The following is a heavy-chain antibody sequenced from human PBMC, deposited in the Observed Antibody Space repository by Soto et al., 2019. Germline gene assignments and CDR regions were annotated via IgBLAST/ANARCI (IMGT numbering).Heavy chain of an antibody. V-gene: IGHV3-23*01. D-gene: IGHD2-2*01. CDR3: ANIPIVVVPAAMFPRPNNWFDP. CDR2: ISGSGGST. J-gene: IGHJ5*02. Sequence: PGGSLRLSCAASGFTFSSYAMSWVRQAPGKGLEWVSSISGSGGSTYYADSVKGRFTISRDNSKNTLYLQMNSLRAEDTAVYYCANIPIVVVPAAMFPRPNNWFDPWGQGTLVTVSS. CDR1: GFTFSSYA.